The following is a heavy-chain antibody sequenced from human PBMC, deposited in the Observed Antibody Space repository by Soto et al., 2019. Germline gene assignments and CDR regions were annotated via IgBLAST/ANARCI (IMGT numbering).Heavy chain of an antibody. CDR2: IYYSGST. J-gene: IGHJ5*02. CDR3: ARDQRQHSWFDP. CDR1: GGSISSGGYY. Sequence: QVQLQESGPGLVKPSQTLSLTCTVSGGSISSGGYYWSWIRQHPGQGLEWIGYIYYSGSTYYNPSLNSRVTISVDTSKNQFSLKLSSVTAADTAVYYCARDQRQHSWFDPWVQGTLVTVSS. V-gene: IGHV4-31*03. D-gene: IGHD6-13*01.